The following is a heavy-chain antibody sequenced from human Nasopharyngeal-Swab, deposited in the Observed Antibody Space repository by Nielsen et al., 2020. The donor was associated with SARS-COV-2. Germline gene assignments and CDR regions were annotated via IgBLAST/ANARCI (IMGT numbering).Heavy chain of an antibody. CDR2: INWNGGST. Sequence: GGFLRLSCAASGFTFDDYGMSWVRQAPGKGLEWVSGINWNGGSTGYADSVKGRFTISRDNSKNTLYLQMNSLRAEDTALYYCAKLPHGTYYDYFDYWGQGTLVTVSS. CDR1: GFTFDDYG. CDR3: AKLPHGTYYDYFDY. V-gene: IGHV3-20*04. D-gene: IGHD1-26*01. J-gene: IGHJ4*02.